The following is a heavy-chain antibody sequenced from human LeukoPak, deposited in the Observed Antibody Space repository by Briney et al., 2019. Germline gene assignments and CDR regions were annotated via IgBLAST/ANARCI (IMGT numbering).Heavy chain of an antibody. CDR1: GVSISSYY. CDR3: ARHRGQLLWFGELFPNDAFDI. V-gene: IGHV4-4*07. Sequence: SETLSLTCTVSGVSISSYYWSWIRQPAGKGLEWIGRIYTSGSTNYNPSLKSRVTISVDTSKNQFSLKLSSVTAADTAVYYCARHRGQLLWFGELFPNDAFDIWGQGTMVTVSS. D-gene: IGHD3-10*01. CDR2: IYTSGST. J-gene: IGHJ3*02.